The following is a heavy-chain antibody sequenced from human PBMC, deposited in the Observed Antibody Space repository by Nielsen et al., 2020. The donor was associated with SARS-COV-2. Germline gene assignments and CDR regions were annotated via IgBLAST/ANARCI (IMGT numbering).Heavy chain of an antibody. CDR1: GFTFSSYA. Sequence: GGSLRLSCAASGFTFSSYAMHWVRQAPGKGLEWVAVISYDGSNKYYADSVKGRFTISRDNSKNTLYLQMNSLRAEDTAVYYCASDRGGSYYGPFDYWGQGTLVTVSS. J-gene: IGHJ4*02. V-gene: IGHV3-30-3*01. CDR2: ISYDGSNK. CDR3: ASDRGGSYYGPFDY. D-gene: IGHD1-26*01.